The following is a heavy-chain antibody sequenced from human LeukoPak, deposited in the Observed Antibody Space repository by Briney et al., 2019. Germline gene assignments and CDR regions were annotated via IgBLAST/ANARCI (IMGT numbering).Heavy chain of an antibody. CDR1: GFTFSSYG. CDR3: AKDLGAYCSSTSCYAPFDY. V-gene: IGHV3-30*02. CDR2: IRYDGSNK. Sequence: GGSLRLSCAASGFTFSSYGMHWVHQAPGKGLEWVAFIRYDGSNKYYADSVKGRFTISRDNSKNTLYLQMNSLRAEDTAVYYCAKDLGAYCSSTSCYAPFDYWGQGTLVTVSS. J-gene: IGHJ4*02. D-gene: IGHD2-2*01.